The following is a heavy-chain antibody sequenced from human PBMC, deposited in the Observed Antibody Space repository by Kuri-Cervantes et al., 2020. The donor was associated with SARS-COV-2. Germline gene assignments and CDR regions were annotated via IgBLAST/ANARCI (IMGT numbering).Heavy chain of an antibody. CDR2: IKSKTDGGTT. V-gene: IGHV3-15*01. Sequence: GESLKISCAASGFTFSNAWMSWVRQAPGKGLEWVGRIKSKTDGGTTDYAAPVKGRFTISRDDSKNTLYLQMNSLKTEDTAVYYCTTVWDERYYFDYWGQGTLVTVSS. CDR3: TTVWDERYYFDY. J-gene: IGHJ4*02. CDR1: GFTFSNAW. D-gene: IGHD1-26*01.